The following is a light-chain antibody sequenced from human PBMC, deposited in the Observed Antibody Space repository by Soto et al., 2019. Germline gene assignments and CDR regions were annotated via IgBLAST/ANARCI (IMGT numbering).Light chain of an antibody. CDR3: QQANSFPHT. CDR1: QDLSRW. Sequence: DIQMTQSPSSVSASVGDRVIITCRASQDLSRWLAWYQQKAGKAPQLLIYATSTLQSGVPPRFSGSGSGTEFTLTISSLQPEDFATYYCQQANSFPHTLGGGTRVEIK. CDR2: ATS. V-gene: IGKV1-12*01. J-gene: IGKJ4*01.